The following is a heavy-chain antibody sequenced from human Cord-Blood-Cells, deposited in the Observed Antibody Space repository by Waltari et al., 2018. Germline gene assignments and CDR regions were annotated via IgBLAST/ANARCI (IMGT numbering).Heavy chain of an antibody. CDR2: IIPIFGTA. V-gene: IGHV1-69*01. Sequence: SWVRQAPGQGLEWMGGIIPIFGTANYAQKFQGRVTITADESTSTAYMELSSLRSEDTAVYYCASSRRTGYSSGWYDYWGQGTLVTVSS. J-gene: IGHJ4*02. CDR3: ASSRRTGYSSGWYDY. D-gene: IGHD6-19*01.